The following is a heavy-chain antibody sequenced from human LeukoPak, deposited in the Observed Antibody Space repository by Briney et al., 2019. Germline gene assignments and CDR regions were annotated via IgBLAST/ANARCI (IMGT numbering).Heavy chain of an antibody. Sequence: KPSETLSLTCTVSGGSISSNYWSWIRQPPGKGLEWIGYIYNSGSTNYNPSLKNRVTISVDTSKNQFSLKLNSVTAADTAVYYCARQGGSFAFDIWGQGTMVTVSS. CDR1: GGSISSNY. CDR2: IYNSGST. V-gene: IGHV4-59*08. J-gene: IGHJ3*02. CDR3: ARQGGSFAFDI. D-gene: IGHD1-26*01.